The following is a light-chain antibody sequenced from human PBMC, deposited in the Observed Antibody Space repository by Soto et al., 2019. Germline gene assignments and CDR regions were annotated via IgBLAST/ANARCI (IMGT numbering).Light chain of an antibody. CDR2: AAS. CDR3: QHLIGYLPIT. J-gene: IGKJ5*01. Sequence: DIQLTQSPSFLSAAVGDRVTITCRASQGISSYLAWYQQKPGKAPKLLIYAASTLQSGGPSRFSGSGSGTEFPRTTSRLQPEDFATYFCQHLIGYLPITFGQGTRLETK. V-gene: IGKV1-9*01. CDR1: QGISSY.